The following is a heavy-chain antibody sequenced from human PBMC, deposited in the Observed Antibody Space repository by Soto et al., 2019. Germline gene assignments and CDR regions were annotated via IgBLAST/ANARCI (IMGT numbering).Heavy chain of an antibody. Sequence: ASVKVSCKASGYTFTSYAMHWVRQAPGQRLEWMGWINAGNGNTKYSQKFQGRVTITRDTSASTAYMELSSLRSEDTAVYYCAMSVDIVDTRNLLAPRAQGSLVTVSS. J-gene: IGHJ5*02. CDR2: INAGNGNT. V-gene: IGHV1-3*01. D-gene: IGHD5-12*01. CDR1: GYTFTSYA. CDR3: AMSVDIVDTRNLLAP.